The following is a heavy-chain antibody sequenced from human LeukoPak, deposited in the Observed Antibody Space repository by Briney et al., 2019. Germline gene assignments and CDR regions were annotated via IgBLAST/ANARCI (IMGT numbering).Heavy chain of an antibody. CDR2: IYNSGTT. CDR3: ARENSGSFHFDY. V-gene: IGHV4-38-2*02. Sequence: PSETLSLTCAVSRYSISSGYYCGCRRQPPEKRLEWIGSIYNSGTTYYNSSIKSRVSISVDTSKNQFSMKLSSVTAADTAVYYCARENSGSFHFDYWGQGAMVTVSS. D-gene: IGHD1-26*01. J-gene: IGHJ4*02. CDR1: RYSISSGYY.